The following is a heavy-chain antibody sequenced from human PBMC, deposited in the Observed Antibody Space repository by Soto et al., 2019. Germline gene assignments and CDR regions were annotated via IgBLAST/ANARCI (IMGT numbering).Heavy chain of an antibody. D-gene: IGHD2-8*01. Sequence: GSLKPSCSASGFHFGGYAISLVRPAPGKGLEWVGFIRSKAYGGTTEYAASVKGRFTISRDDSKSIAYLQMNSLKTEDTAVYYCTAGKLYPSLDFDYWGQGTLVTVSS. CDR1: GFHFGGYA. V-gene: IGHV3-49*04. J-gene: IGHJ4*02. CDR3: TAGKLYPSLDFDY. CDR2: IRSKAYGGTT.